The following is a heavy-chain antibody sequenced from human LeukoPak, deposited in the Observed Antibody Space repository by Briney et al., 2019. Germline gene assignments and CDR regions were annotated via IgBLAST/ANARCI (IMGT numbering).Heavy chain of an antibody. CDR2: LGSSSSAI. CDR1: GFIFSSHG. V-gene: IGHV3-48*04. J-gene: IGHJ4*02. CDR3: SREDAGYSNTMDY. Sequence: GGSLRLSCAASGFIFSSHGMNWVRQAPGKGLEWVSYLGSSSSAIYYADSAKGRFSISRDNAKNSLYLQMNSLRAEDTAVYYCSREDAGYSNTMDYWGQGTLVTVSS. D-gene: IGHD1-26*01.